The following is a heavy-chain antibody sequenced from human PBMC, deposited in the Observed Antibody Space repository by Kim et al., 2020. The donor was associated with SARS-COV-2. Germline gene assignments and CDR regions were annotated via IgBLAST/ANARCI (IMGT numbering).Heavy chain of an antibody. V-gene: IGHV1-69*13. CDR3: ARELRKHDAFDI. CDR1: GGTFSSYA. D-gene: IGHD2-15*01. CDR2: IIPIFGTA. Sequence: SVKVSCKASGGTFSSYAISWVRQAPGQGLEWMGGIIPIFGTANYAQKFQGRVTITADESTSTAYMELSSLRSEDTAVYYCARELRKHDAFDIWGQGTIVTVSS. J-gene: IGHJ3*02.